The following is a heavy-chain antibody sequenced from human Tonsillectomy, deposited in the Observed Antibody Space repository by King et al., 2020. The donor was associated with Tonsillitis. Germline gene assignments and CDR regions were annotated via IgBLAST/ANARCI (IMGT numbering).Heavy chain of an antibody. CDR3: ARGAAAAGTFAMDV. CDR1: GITFSTYS. CDR2: ISSSSQYI. V-gene: IGHV3-21*01. Sequence: VQLVESGGGLVKPGGSLRLSCAASGITFSTYSMNWVRQATGQGLEWVSSISSSSQYIYYADSVKGRFTISRDNAKNSLFLQMNSLRVEDTAVYYCARGAAAAGTFAMDVWGQGTTVTVSS. D-gene: IGHD6-13*01. J-gene: IGHJ6*02.